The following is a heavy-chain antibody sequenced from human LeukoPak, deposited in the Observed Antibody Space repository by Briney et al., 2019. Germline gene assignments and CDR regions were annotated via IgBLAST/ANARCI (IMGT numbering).Heavy chain of an antibody. CDR1: GFTLSSFG. CDR3: AKDLHDSWAVGC. D-gene: IGHD3-3*01. J-gene: IGHJ4*02. V-gene: IGHV3-23*01. CDR2: ISVRGDT. Sequence: GGSLRLSCAASGFTLSSFGVSWVRQVQGRGLEWVSHISVRGDTHFVDSVKGRFTITRDNSKNTLYLQMNSLRAEDTAVYYCAKDLHDSWAVGCWGPGTLVTVSS.